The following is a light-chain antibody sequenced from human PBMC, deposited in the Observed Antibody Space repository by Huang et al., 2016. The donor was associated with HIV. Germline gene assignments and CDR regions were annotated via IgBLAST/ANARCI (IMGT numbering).Light chain of an antibody. CDR3: QHYNNWPQT. CDR1: QSVSTT. Sequence: EIVMTQSPDTLSVSAGERATLSCRASQSVSTTLAWYQQRPGQAPSLVIYDASTRAFDIPARFNGTGSGTEFTLTIYSLQSEDFAIYYCQHYNNWPQTFGQGTRVE. CDR2: DAS. J-gene: IGKJ1*01. V-gene: IGKV3-15*01.